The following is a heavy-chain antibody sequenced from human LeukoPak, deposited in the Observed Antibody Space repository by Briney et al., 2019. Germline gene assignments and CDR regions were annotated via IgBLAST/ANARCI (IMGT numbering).Heavy chain of an antibody. CDR1: GGSISSYY. J-gene: IGHJ5*02. V-gene: IGHV4-59*01. CDR3: AREKPYYDFWSGSNNVLAFDP. CDR2: IYYSGST. Sequence: PSETLSLTCTVSGGSISSYYWSWIRQPPGKGLEWIGYIYYSGSTNYNPSLKSRVTISVDTSKNQFSLKLSSVTAADTAVYYCAREKPYYDFWSGSNNVLAFDPWGQGTLVTVSS. D-gene: IGHD3-3*01.